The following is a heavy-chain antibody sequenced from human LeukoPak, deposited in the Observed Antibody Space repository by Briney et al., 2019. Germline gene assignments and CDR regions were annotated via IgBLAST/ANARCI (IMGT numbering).Heavy chain of an antibody. D-gene: IGHD6-19*01. V-gene: IGHV3-74*01. CDR1: GLTFSRNW. J-gene: IGHJ4*02. CDR3: ARASSGWSIDY. Sequence: GGSLRLSCAASGLTFSRNWMHWVRQGPGKGLVWVSRINGDGSGTNYADSVKGRFTISTDNAKNTLFLQMNSLRAEDTAVYHCARASSGWSIDYWGQGTLVTVAS. CDR2: INGDGSGT.